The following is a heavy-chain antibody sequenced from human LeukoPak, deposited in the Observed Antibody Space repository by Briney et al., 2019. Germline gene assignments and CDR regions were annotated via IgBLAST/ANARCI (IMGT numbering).Heavy chain of an antibody. CDR3: ARGRYVVVPAAILYFDY. CDR2: INHSGST. Sequence: SETLSLTCAVYGGSFSGYYWSWMRQPPGQGLEWIGEINHSGSTNYNPSLKSRVTISVDTSKNQFSLKLSSVTAADTAVYYCARGRYVVVPAAILYFDYWGQGTLVTVSS. J-gene: IGHJ4*02. D-gene: IGHD2-2*01. V-gene: IGHV4-34*01. CDR1: GGSFSGYY.